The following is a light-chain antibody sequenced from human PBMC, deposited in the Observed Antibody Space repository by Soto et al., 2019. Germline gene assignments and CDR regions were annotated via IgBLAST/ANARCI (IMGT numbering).Light chain of an antibody. CDR3: QQYGHSLWT. J-gene: IGKJ1*01. CDR1: QSVSSN. V-gene: IGKV3-20*01. CDR2: GAS. Sequence: EIVMTQSPATLSVSPGERATLSCRASQSVSSNLAWYQQKPGQAPRLLIYGASSRAAGIPDRFSGSGSGTDFTLTTSRLEPEDYAVYYCQQYGHSLWTFGQGTKVDI.